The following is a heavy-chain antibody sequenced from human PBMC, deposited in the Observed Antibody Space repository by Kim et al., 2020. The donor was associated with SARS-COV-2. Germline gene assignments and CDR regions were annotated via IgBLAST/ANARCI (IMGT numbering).Heavy chain of an antibody. CDR1: GYTFTGYY. D-gene: IGHD4-17*01. Sequence: ASVKVSCKASGYTFTGYYMHWVRQAPGQGLEWMGRINPNSGGTNYAQKFQGRVTMTRDTSISTAYMELSRLRSDDTAVYYCAREGDDYGDHRFQHWGQGTLVTVSS. CDR3: AREGDDYGDHRFQH. CDR2: INPNSGGT. J-gene: IGHJ1*01. V-gene: IGHV1-2*06.